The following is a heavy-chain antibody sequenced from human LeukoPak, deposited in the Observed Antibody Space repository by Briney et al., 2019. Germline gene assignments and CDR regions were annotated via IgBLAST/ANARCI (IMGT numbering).Heavy chain of an antibody. V-gene: IGHV1-69*13. CDR2: IIPIFGTA. D-gene: IGHD2-15*01. CDR1: GGTFSSYA. Sequence: SVKVSCKASGGTFSSYAISWVRQAPGQGLEWMGGIIPIFGTANYAQKFQGRVTITADESTSTAYMELSSLRSEDTAVYYCARGVVAATRPSLYYYYYMDVWGKGTTVTVSS. CDR3: ARGVVAATRPSLYYYYYMDV. J-gene: IGHJ6*03.